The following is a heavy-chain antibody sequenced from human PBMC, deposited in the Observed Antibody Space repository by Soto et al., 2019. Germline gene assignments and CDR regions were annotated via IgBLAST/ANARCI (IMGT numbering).Heavy chain of an antibody. CDR3: ARRRAVLGAAAGHPFWWFDP. Sequence: PSETLSLTCTVSGGSISSYYWSWSRQPPGKGLEWIGYIYYSGSTNYNPSLKSRVTISVDTSKNQFSLKLSSVTAADTAVYYCARRRAVLGAAAGHPFWWFDPWGQGTLVTVSS. D-gene: IGHD6-13*01. V-gene: IGHV4-59*08. CDR1: GGSISSYY. CDR2: IYYSGST. J-gene: IGHJ5*02.